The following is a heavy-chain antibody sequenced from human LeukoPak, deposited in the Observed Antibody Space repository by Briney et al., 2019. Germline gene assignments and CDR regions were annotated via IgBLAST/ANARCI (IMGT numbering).Heavy chain of an antibody. D-gene: IGHD1-14*01. Sequence: GGSLRLSCAASGFPFTTYGMIWVRQAPGKGLEWVSGISGSGSHTYYADSVKGRLTTSRDSSKKTLYLQMNSLRAEDTAVYYCAKNGEPYYYMDVWGKGTTVTVSS. J-gene: IGHJ6*03. CDR3: AKNGEPYYYMDV. V-gene: IGHV3-23*01. CDR1: GFPFTTYG. CDR2: ISGSGSHT.